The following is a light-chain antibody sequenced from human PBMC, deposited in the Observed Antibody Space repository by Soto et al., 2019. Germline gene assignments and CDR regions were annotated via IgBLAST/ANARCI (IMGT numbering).Light chain of an antibody. V-gene: IGKV1-39*01. CDR3: QQSYITRT. CDR1: QSISSY. J-gene: IGKJ1*01. CDR2: AAS. Sequence: DIQMTQSPSSLSASVGDRVTITCRASQSISSYLNWYQRKPGKAPKLLIYAASSLQSGVPSRFSGSGSGTDFTLTISSLQPEDFAIYYCQQSYITRTFGQGTKVEIK.